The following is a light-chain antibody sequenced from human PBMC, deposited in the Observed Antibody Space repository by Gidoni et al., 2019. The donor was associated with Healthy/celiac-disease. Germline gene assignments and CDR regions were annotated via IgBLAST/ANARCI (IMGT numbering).Light chain of an antibody. CDR2: AAS. CDR3: QQSYSTPLT. Sequence: DIQMTQSPSSLSASVGDRVTITCRASQSICSYLNWYQQKPGTAPKLLIYAASSLQSGVPSRFSGSGSGTDFTLTISSLQPEDFAAYYCQQSYSTPLTFGGGTKVEIK. J-gene: IGKJ4*01. V-gene: IGKV1-39*01. CDR1: QSICSY.